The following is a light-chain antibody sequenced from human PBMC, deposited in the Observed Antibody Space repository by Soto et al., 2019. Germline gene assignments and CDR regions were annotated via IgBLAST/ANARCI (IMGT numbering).Light chain of an antibody. V-gene: IGKV3-20*01. CDR1: QSVSSSY. Sequence: EIVLTQSPGTLSLSPGERATLSCRASQSVSSSYLAWYQQKPGQAPRLLIYGASSRATGIPDRFSGSGPWTDFTLTISRLLPEDSAVYYCQQYCSSPLYTFGQGAKLEI. CDR3: QQYCSSPLYT. CDR2: GAS. J-gene: IGKJ2*01.